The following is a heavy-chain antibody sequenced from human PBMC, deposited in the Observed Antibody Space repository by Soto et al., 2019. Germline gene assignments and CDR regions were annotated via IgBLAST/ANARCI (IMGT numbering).Heavy chain of an antibody. D-gene: IGHD3-22*01. CDR3: ARVIDRYYFDC. Sequence: PSETLSLTCAVSGGSISSGGYSWSWIRRPPGKGLEWIGYIYHSGSTYYTPSLKSRVTISVDRSKNQFSLKLSSVTAADTAVYYCARVIDRYYFDCWGEGTLVTVSS. V-gene: IGHV4-30-2*01. CDR2: IYHSGST. CDR1: GGSISSGGYS. J-gene: IGHJ4*02.